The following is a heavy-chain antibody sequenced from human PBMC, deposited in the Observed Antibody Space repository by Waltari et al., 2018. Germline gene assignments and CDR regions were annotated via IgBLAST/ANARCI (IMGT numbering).Heavy chain of an antibody. Sequence: EVQLLESGGGLVQPGGSLRLSCAVSVFSFSNYHMSWVRQAPGKGLEWVSAISGSGGSTYYADSVKGRFTISRDNSKNTLYLQMNSLRAEDTAVYYCAKDLGEPGQGGSEHWGQGTLVTVSS. CDR3: AKDLGEPGQGGSEH. J-gene: IGHJ1*01. V-gene: IGHV3-23*01. CDR1: VFSFSNYH. D-gene: IGHD1-26*01. CDR2: ISGSGGST.